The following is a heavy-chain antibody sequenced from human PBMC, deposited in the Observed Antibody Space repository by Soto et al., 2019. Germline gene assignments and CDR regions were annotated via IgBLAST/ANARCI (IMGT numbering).Heavy chain of an antibody. V-gene: IGHV4-39*01. CDR2: IYYSGST. D-gene: IGHD1-20*01. J-gene: IGHJ6*03. CDR3: ARHDGSNSNYYMDV. CDR1: GGSISSSSYY. Sequence: SETLSLTCTVSGGSISSSSYYWGWIRQPPGKVLEWIGSIYYSGSTYYNPSLKSRVTISVDTSKNQFSLKLSSVTAADTAVYYCARHDGSNSNYYMDVWGKGTTVTVSS.